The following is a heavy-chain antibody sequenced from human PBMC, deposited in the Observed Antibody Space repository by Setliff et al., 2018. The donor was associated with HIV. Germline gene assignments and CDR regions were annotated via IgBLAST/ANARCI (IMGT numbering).Heavy chain of an antibody. V-gene: IGHV3-53*01. CDR1: GFTVSDTH. CDR2: IYSDGRT. Sequence: GESLKISCAASGFTVSDTHMTWVRQAPGKGLEWVSFIYSDGRTYYADSVKGRFTISRDDSKNTLYLQMYSLRVDDTATYYCAKGVKWYDPWGQGTLVTVSS. J-gene: IGHJ5*02. D-gene: IGHD3-16*01. CDR3: AKGVKWYDP.